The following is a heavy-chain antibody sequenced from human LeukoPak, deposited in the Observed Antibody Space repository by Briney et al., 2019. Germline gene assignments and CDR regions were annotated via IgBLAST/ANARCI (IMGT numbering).Heavy chain of an antibody. V-gene: IGHV3-23*01. J-gene: IGHJ4*02. Sequence: SGGSLRLSCAASGFTFSNYGMNWVRQAPGKGLEWVSGITGSGGNTYYADSVKGRFTISRDDSKNTMYLQMNSLRAEDTAVYYCARDYASDYWGQGTLVTVSS. CDR2: ITGSGGNT. CDR3: ARDYASDY. CDR1: GFTFSNYG. D-gene: IGHD4-17*01.